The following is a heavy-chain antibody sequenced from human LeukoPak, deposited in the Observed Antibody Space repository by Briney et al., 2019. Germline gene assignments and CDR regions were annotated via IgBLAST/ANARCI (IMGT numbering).Heavy chain of an antibody. Sequence: ASVKVSCKASGYTFTGYYMHWARQAPGQGLEWLGWINPNSGGTNYAQKFQGRVTMTRDTSISTAYMELSRLRSDDTAVYYCAREGIAVAGTIHWGQGTLVTVSS. J-gene: IGHJ4*02. CDR1: GYTFTGYY. CDR3: AREGIAVAGTIH. V-gene: IGHV1-2*02. CDR2: INPNSGGT. D-gene: IGHD6-19*01.